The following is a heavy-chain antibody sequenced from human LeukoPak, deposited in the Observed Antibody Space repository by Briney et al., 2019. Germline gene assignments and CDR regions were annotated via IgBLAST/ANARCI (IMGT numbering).Heavy chain of an antibody. D-gene: IGHD3-22*01. J-gene: IGHJ3*02. V-gene: IGHV3-21*01. Sequence: PGGSLRLSCAASGFTFSSYSMNWVRQAPGKGLEWVSSISSSSSYIYYADSVKGRFTISRDNAKNSLYLQMNSLRAEDTAVYYCARDGLAGKAFDIWGQGTMVTVSS. CDR2: ISSSSSYI. CDR1: GFTFSSYS. CDR3: ARDGLAGKAFDI.